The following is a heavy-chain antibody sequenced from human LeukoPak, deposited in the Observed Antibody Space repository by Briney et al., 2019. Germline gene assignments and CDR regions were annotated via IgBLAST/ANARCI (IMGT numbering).Heavy chain of an antibody. CDR3: AKCRNYYDSSGFDY. CDR2: ISGSGGTT. D-gene: IGHD3-22*01. CDR1: GFTFSSYA. J-gene: IGHJ4*02. Sequence: GGSLRLSGAASGFTFSSYAMSWVRQAPGKGLEWVSAISGSGGTTYYADSVKGRFTISRDNSKNTLYLQMNSLRAEDTAVYYCAKCRNYYDSSGFDYWGQGTLGTVSS. V-gene: IGHV3-23*01.